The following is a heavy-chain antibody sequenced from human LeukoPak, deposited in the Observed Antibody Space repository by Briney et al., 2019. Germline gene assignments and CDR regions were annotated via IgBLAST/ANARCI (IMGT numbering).Heavy chain of an antibody. CDR1: GYTFTGYY. CDR2: MNPNSGNT. CDR3: AMGYYGSGSYYPFDY. Sequence: GASVKVSCKASGYTFTGYYMHWVRQAPGQGLEWMGWMNPNSGNTGYAQKFQGRVTMTRNTSISTAYMELSSLRSEDTAVYYCAMGYYGSGSYYPFDYWGQGTLVTVSS. V-gene: IGHV1-8*02. D-gene: IGHD3-10*01. J-gene: IGHJ4*02.